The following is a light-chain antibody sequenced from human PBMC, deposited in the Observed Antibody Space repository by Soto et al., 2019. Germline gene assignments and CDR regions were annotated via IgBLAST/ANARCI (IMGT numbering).Light chain of an antibody. CDR3: HHYGSSSWT. J-gene: IGKJ1*01. CDR2: GAS. V-gene: IGKV3-20*01. CDR1: QSVSSSS. Sequence: EIVLTQSPGTLSLSPGERATRSCRASQSVSSSSLVWYQQKPGQAPRLLIYGASSRATGIPDRFSGSGSGTDFTLTISRLEPEDFAVYHCHHYGSSSWTFGQGIKVEIQ.